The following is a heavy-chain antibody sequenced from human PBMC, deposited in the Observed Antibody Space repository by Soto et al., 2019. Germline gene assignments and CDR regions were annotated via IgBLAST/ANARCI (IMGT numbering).Heavy chain of an antibody. Sequence: HPGGSLRLSCAASGFTFSNYAMTWVRQAPGKGLEWVSAISGSGGTTYSADSVKGRFTISRDNSKNTLYLQMNSLRAEDTAVYYCAKLSPHYYDTSGSVYWGQGTLVTVS. V-gene: IGHV3-23*01. CDR2: ISGSGGTT. CDR1: GFTFSNYA. J-gene: IGHJ4*02. CDR3: AKLSPHYYDTSGSVY. D-gene: IGHD3-22*01.